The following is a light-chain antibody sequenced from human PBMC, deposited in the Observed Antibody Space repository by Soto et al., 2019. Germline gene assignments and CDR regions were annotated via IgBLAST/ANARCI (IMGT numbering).Light chain of an antibody. CDR3: QQYNSYSWT. CDR2: DAS. CDR1: QSISSW. J-gene: IGKJ1*01. Sequence: DIQMTQSPSTLSASVGARVTITCRASQSISSWLAWYQQKPGKAPKLLIYDASSLESGVPSRFSGSGSGTEFTLTISSLQPDDFATYYCQQYNSYSWTCGKGTKGDIK. V-gene: IGKV1-5*01.